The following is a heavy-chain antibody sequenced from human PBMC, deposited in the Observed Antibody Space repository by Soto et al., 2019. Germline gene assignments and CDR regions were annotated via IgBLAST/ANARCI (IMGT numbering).Heavy chain of an antibody. J-gene: IGHJ3*02. CDR1: GGSISSYY. CDR3: ARRYRSAFDI. V-gene: IGHV4-59*01. CDR2: IYYSGST. Sequence: SETLSLTCTVSGGSISSYYWSWIRQPPGKGLEWIGYIYYSGSTNYNPSLKSRVTISVDTSKNQFSLKLSSVTAADTAMYYCARRYRSAFDIWGKGTMVTVSS. D-gene: IGHD3-16*02.